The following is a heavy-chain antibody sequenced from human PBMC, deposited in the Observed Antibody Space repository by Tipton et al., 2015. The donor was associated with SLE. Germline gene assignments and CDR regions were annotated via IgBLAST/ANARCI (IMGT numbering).Heavy chain of an antibody. CDR3: AKQISPHYGLDI. CDR2: IWYDGSNK. Sequence: SLRLSCAASGFTFSNYGMHWVRQAPGKGLEWVAVIWYDGSNKYYAESVRGRFTISRDNSKNTLYVQMNSLRTEDTAVYYCAKQISPHYGLDIWGQGTTVTVSS. V-gene: IGHV3-30*18. J-gene: IGHJ6*02. CDR1: GFTFSNYG.